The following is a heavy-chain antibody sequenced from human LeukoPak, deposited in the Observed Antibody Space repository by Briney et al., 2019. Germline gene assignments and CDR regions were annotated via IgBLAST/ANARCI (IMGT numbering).Heavy chain of an antibody. J-gene: IGHJ4*02. D-gene: IGHD2-2*01. CDR3: SSSTSGRGDFDY. CDR2: LNHSGST. CDR1: GGSISGYY. V-gene: IGHV4-34*01. Sequence: SETLSLTCTVYGGSISGYYWSWIRQPPGKGLEWIGDLNHSGSTNYNPSLKSRVTISLDTSKNHFSLKLSSVTAADTAVYYCSSSTSGRGDFDYRGKGTLVTVSS.